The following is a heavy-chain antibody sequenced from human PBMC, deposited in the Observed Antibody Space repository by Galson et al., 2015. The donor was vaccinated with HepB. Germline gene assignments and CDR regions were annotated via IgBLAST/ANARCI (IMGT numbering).Heavy chain of an antibody. CDR2: IYPGDSDT. Sequence: QSGAEVTKPGESLKISCKASGYTFTNYWIGWVRQMPGKGLEWMGIIYPGDSDTTYSPSFQGQVTISADKSITTAYLQWDSLKASDTAMYYCATYNRFDPWGQGTLVTVSS. CDR3: ATYNRFDP. J-gene: IGHJ5*02. CDR1: GYTFTNYW. D-gene: IGHD5-24*01. V-gene: IGHV5-51*01.